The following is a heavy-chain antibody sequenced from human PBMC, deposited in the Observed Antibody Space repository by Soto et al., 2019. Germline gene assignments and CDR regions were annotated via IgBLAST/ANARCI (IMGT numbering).Heavy chain of an antibody. D-gene: IGHD1-1*01. CDR1: GGSISSGGYS. J-gene: IGHJ3*02. Sequence: SETLSLTCAVSGGSISSGGYSWSWIRQPPGKGLEWIGYIYHSGSTYYNPSLKSRVTISVDRSKNQFSLKLSSVTAADTAVYYCARDSLASDAFDIWGQGTMVTVSS. V-gene: IGHV4-30-2*01. CDR2: IYHSGST. CDR3: ARDSLASDAFDI.